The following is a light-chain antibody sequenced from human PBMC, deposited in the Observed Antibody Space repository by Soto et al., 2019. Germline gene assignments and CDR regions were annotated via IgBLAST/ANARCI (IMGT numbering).Light chain of an antibody. J-gene: IGKJ4*01. Sequence: EFVLTQSPATLSLSPGERATLSCRASQSVSSYLAWYQQKPGQAPRLLIYDASNRATGIPARFSGTGSGTDFTLTINNLEPEDFAVYYCQPYNNWPLTFGGGTKVEIK. CDR1: QSVSSY. V-gene: IGKV3-11*01. CDR3: QPYNNWPLT. CDR2: DAS.